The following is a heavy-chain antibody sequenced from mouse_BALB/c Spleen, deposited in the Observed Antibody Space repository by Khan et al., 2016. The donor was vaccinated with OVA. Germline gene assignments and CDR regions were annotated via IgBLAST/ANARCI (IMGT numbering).Heavy chain of an antibody. J-gene: IGHJ2*01. CDR3: ARSKYLARY. CDR2: IWAGGST. CDR1: GYSLTRYG. D-gene: IGHD3-3*01. Sequence: VELVESGPGLVAPSQSLSITCTVYGYSLTRYGVHWVRQPPGKGLEWLGLIWAGGSTNYYWALMSRLSISIDNSKCLVFLIMNSLQTDDTALYYCARSKYLARYWGQGTTLTVSS. V-gene: IGHV2-9*02.